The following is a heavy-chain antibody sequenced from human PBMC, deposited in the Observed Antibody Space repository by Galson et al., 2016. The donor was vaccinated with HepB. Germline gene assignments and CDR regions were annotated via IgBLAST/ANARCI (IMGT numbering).Heavy chain of an antibody. CDR2: ISQSGSST. D-gene: IGHD3-16*01. CDR1: GFNFGGFT. CDR3: ANGGAVFCRDDECHSP. V-gene: IGHV3-23*01. Sequence: SLRLSCAGSGFNFGGFTMTWIRQAPGEGLDWVSGISQSGSSTYYSDSVKGRFTISRDNSKNTLYLQMNSLRPEDTGIYYCANGGAVFCRDDECHSPWGQGTLVTVSS. J-gene: IGHJ4*02.